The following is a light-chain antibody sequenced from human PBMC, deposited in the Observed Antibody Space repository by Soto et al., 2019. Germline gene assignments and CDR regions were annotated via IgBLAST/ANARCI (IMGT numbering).Light chain of an antibody. CDR1: RSFASSY. J-gene: IGKJ5*01. CDR2: DAS. CDR3: QQRSNWPT. Sequence: EIVLTQSPATLSLSPGERATLSCRASRSFASSYLAWYQQKPGQAPRLLIYDASNRATGIPARFSGSGSGTDFTLTISSLEPEDFAVYYCQQRSNWPTFGQGTRLEIK. V-gene: IGKV3-11*01.